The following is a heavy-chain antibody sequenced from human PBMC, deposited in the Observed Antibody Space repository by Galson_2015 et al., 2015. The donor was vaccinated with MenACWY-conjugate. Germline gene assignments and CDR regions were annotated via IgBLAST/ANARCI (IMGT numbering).Heavy chain of an antibody. J-gene: IGHJ4*02. Sequence: SLRLSCAASGFTFSSYAMHWVRQAPGKGLEWVAVISYDGSNKYYADSVMGRFTISRDDAKNTLYLQMNSLRAEDTAVYYCARVLTSQRRYFDYWGQGTLVTVSS. V-gene: IGHV3-30*04. CDR2: ISYDGSNK. D-gene: IGHD6-25*01. CDR3: ARVLTSQRRYFDY. CDR1: GFTFSSYA.